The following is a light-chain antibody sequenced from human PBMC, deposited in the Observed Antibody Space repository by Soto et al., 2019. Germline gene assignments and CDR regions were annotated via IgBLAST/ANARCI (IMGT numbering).Light chain of an antibody. CDR3: AAWDDSLNGLV. Sequence: QSVLTQPPSASGTPGQRVTISCSRSSSNIGSNTVNWYQQLPGTAPKLLIYNNNQRPSGVPDRFSGSKSGTSASLAISGLQSEDEADYYCAAWDDSLNGLVFGTGTKLTVL. V-gene: IGLV1-44*01. CDR1: SSNIGSNT. J-gene: IGLJ1*01. CDR2: NNN.